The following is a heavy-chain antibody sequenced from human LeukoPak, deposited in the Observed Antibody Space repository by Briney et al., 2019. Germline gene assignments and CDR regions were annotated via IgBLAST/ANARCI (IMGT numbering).Heavy chain of an antibody. CDR1: RFTFSNYW. V-gene: IGHV3-7*01. CDR3: ASHWAQQVVSDY. Sequence: AGGSLRLSCVASRFTFSNYWMSWVRQAPGKGLEWVANINQDGSKKRYADSMKGRFTISRDNAKESLYLQLNSLRVEDTAIYYCASHWAQQVVSDYWGQGTLVTVSS. J-gene: IGHJ4*02. CDR2: INQDGSKK. D-gene: IGHD6-13*01.